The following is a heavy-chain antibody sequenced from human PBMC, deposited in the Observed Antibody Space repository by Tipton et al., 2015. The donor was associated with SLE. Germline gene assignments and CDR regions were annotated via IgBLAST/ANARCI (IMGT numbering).Heavy chain of an antibody. CDR2: MYSDGSK. CDR3: ARSSATGWRDL. J-gene: IGHJ5*02. CDR1: GFPVNRKY. Sequence: SLRLSCAASGFPVNRKYMTWVRQAPGKGLEWASVMYSDGSKYYLGSVKGRFTISRDNSENTVYLQMSSLRPDDTAVYYCARSSATGWRDLWGQGTLVTVSS. V-gene: IGHV3-53*05. D-gene: IGHD6-19*01.